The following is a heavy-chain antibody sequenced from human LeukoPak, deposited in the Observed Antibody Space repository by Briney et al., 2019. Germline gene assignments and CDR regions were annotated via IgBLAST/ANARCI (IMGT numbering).Heavy chain of an antibody. CDR2: NWNGGST. Sequence: GGSLRLSCAASGFTFDDYGMTWVRQAPGKGLEWVSGNWNGGSTGYADSVKGRFTISRDNAKNSLYLQMNSLRAEDTAVYYCAELGITMIGGVWGKGTTVTISS. J-gene: IGHJ6*04. V-gene: IGHV3-20*04. D-gene: IGHD3-10*02. CDR3: AELGITMIGGV. CDR1: GFTFDDYG.